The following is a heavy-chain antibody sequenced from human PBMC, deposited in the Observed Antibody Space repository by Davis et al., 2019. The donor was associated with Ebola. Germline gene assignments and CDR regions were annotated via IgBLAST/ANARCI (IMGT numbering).Heavy chain of an antibody. Sequence: PSETLSLTCTVSGGSISSSSYYWGWIRQPPGKGLEWIGSIYYSGSTYYNPSLKSRVTISVDTSKNQFSLKLSSVTAADTAVYYCARLRIVGATTGFDYWGQGTLVTISS. CDR3: ARLRIVGATTGFDY. V-gene: IGHV4-39*01. CDR2: IYYSGST. D-gene: IGHD1-26*01. J-gene: IGHJ4*02. CDR1: GGSISSSSYY.